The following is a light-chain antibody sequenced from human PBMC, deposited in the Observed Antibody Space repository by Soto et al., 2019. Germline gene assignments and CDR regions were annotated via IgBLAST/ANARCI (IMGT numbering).Light chain of an antibody. CDR3: QQYNNWPPLT. CDR1: KSVNNN. V-gene: IGKV3-15*01. J-gene: IGKJ4*01. Sequence: EIVMTQSPATLYVSPGERAILSCRASKSVNNNLAWYQQKPGQAPRLLIYGASTRATDIPARFSGSGSGTEFTLSISSLQSEDFATYYCQQYNNWPPLTFGGGTKVEIK. CDR2: GAS.